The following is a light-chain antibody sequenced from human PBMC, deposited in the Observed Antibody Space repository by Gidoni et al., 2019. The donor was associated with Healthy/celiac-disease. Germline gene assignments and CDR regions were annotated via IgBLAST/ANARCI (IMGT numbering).Light chain of an antibody. CDR1: QSVSSSY. J-gene: IGKJ3*01. CDR2: GAS. V-gene: IGKV3-20*01. Sequence: IVLTQSPGTLSLSPGERATLSCRASQSVSSSYLAWYQQKPGQAPRLIIYGASSRATGIPDRFSGSGSGTDFTITISRLEPEDFAVYYCQQYGSSFTFGPGTKVDIK. CDR3: QQYGSSFT.